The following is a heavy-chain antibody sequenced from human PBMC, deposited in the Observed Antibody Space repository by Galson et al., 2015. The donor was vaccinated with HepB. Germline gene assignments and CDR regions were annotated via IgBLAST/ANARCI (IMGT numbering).Heavy chain of an antibody. J-gene: IGHJ6*02. CDR2: ISSSSYT. Sequence: SLRLSCAASGFTFSDYYMSWIRQAPGKGLEWVSYISSSSYTNYADSVKGRFTISRDNAKNSLYLQMNSLRAEDTAVYYCARGRSSSWSYYYYGMDVWGQGTTVTVSS. CDR1: GFTFSDYY. V-gene: IGHV3-11*06. D-gene: IGHD6-13*01. CDR3: ARGRSSSWSYYYYGMDV.